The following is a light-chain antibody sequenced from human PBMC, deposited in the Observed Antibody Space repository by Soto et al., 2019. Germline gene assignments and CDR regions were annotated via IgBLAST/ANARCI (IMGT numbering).Light chain of an antibody. CDR3: QQYNSYLYT. CDR1: QSVSSH. J-gene: IGKJ2*01. CDR2: DAS. Sequence: EIVLTQSPATLSLSPGERATVSCRASQSVSSHLAWYQQKRGQAPRLLIYDASSRASGIPARFSGSGSGTEFTLTISSLQPDDFATYYCQQYNSYLYTFGQGTKLEIK. V-gene: IGKV3-11*01.